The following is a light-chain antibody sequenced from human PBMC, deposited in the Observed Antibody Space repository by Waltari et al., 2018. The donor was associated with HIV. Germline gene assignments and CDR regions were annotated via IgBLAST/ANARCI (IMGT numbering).Light chain of an antibody. J-gene: IGLJ1*01. V-gene: IGLV5-45*03. CDR2: YKLDSDK. CDR3: MIWHSSAYV. CDR1: SGFNVGSYR. Sequence: QAVLTQPSSLSASPGASASLTCTLRSGFNVGSYRIFWYQQKPGSPPQYLLRYKLDSDKQQGSGVPSRFSESTDASANAGILLISGLQSEDEADYYCMIWHSSAYVFGTGTKVTVL.